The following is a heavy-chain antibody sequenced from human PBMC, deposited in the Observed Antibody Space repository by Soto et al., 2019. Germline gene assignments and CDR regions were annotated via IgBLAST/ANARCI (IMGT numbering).Heavy chain of an antibody. D-gene: IGHD5-18*01. CDR1: GGSISSSSYY. CDR2: IYYSGST. J-gene: IGHJ4*02. CDR3: ARTRRGYSYGYSIYYFDY. V-gene: IGHV4-39*01. Sequence: PSETLSLTCTVSGGSISSSSYYWGWIRQPPGKGLEWIGSIYYSGSTYYNPSLKSRVTISVDTSKNQFSLKLSSVTAADTAVYYCARTRRGYSYGYSIYYFDYWGQGTLVTVSS.